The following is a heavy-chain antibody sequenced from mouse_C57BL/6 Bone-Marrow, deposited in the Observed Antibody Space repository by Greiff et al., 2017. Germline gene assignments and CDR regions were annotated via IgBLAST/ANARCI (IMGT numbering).Heavy chain of an antibody. Sequence: DVQLVESGGGLVKPGGSLKLSCAASGFTFSAYGMHWVRQAPEKGLEWVAYISSGSSTIYYADTVKGRFTSSRVNAKNTLFLQMTSLRSEDTAMYYCARRRAYWGQGTLVTVSA. CDR2: ISSGSSTI. V-gene: IGHV5-17*01. CDR1: GFTFSAYG. CDR3: ARRRAY. J-gene: IGHJ3*01.